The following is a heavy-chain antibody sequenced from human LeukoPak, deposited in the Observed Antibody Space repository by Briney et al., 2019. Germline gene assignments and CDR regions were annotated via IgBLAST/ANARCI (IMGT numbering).Heavy chain of an antibody. CDR3: GRDALVGYFSYYYIAV. D-gene: IGHD2-15*01. CDR2: ISNSGST. V-gene: IGHV4-59*11. Sequence: SGTLSVTRTVSGGSISSHYWTWIRQSPVKGLKWIGDISNSGSTSYNPSLKSRVTISIDTSKNQFSLKLSSVTAADTAVYYCGRDALVGYFSYYYIAVWGKGTTVTVSS. CDR1: GGSISSHY. J-gene: IGHJ6*03.